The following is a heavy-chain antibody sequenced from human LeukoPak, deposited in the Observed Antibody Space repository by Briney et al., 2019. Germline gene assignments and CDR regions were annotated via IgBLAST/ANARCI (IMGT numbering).Heavy chain of an antibody. J-gene: IGHJ4*02. CDR1: GFTFSSYW. Sequence: PGGSLRLSCAASGFTFSSYWMSWVRQAPGKGLEWVANIKQDGSEKYYVDSVKGRFTISRDNSKNTLYLQMNSLRAEDTAVYYCARDRLYFGNDFGDYWGQGTLATVSS. CDR2: IKQDGSEK. D-gene: IGHD3-9*01. CDR3: ARDRLYFGNDFGDY. V-gene: IGHV3-7*01.